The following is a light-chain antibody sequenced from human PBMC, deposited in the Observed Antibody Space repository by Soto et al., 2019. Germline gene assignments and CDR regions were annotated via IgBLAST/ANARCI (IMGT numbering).Light chain of an antibody. CDR3: SSYTGSITPYV. J-gene: IGLJ2*01. Sequence: QSALTQPASVSGSPGQSITLSCTGTSSDIGSYNYVSWYQQHPGKAPKLIIYDVSNRPSGFSNRFSGSKSGKTASLPISGLQAEDVDDYYCSSYTGSITPYVFGAWTKLT. CDR2: DVS. V-gene: IGLV2-14*03. CDR1: SSDIGSYNY.